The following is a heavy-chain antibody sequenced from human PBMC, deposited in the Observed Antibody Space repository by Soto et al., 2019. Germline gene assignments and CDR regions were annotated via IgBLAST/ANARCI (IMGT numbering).Heavy chain of an antibody. D-gene: IGHD6-13*01. CDR3: SRDGTAAAGIYAYYYYGMDV. CDR2: TRNKANSYPT. Sequence: EVQLVESGGGLVQPGGSLRLSCAASGFTFSDHYMDWVRQAPGTGLEWVGRTRNKANSYPTEYAASVKGRFTISRDDSKNSLYLQMNSLKTEDTAVYYCSRDGTAAAGIYAYYYYGMDVWGQGTTVTVSS. CDR1: GFTFSDHY. V-gene: IGHV3-72*01. J-gene: IGHJ6*02.